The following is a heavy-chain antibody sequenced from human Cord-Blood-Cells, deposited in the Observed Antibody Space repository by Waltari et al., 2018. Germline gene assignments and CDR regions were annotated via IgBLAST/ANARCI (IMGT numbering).Heavy chain of an antibody. Sequence: QVQLVESGGGVVQPGRSLRLSCAASGFPFSSYAMHWVRQAPGKGLEWVAVISYDGSNKYYADSVKGRFTISRDNSKNTLYLQMNSLRAEDTAVYYCARENYDFWSGYYDAFDIWGQGTMVTVSS. V-gene: IGHV3-30-3*01. CDR3: ARENYDFWSGYYDAFDI. J-gene: IGHJ3*02. CDR1: GFPFSSYA. CDR2: ISYDGSNK. D-gene: IGHD3-3*01.